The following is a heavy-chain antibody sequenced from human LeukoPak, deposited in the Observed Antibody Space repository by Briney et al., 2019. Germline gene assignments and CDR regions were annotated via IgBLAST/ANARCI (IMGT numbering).Heavy chain of an antibody. D-gene: IGHD2-2*01. J-gene: IGHJ6*03. Sequence: ASVKVSCKASGYTFTSYDINWVRQAPGQGLEWMGWMNPNSGNTGYAQKFQGRVTMTRNTSISTAYMELSSLRSEDTAVYYCARGRKWYQLLSGYYMDVWGKGTTVTVSS. CDR3: ARGRKWYQLLSGYYMDV. CDR1: GYTFTSYD. V-gene: IGHV1-8*01. CDR2: MNPNSGNT.